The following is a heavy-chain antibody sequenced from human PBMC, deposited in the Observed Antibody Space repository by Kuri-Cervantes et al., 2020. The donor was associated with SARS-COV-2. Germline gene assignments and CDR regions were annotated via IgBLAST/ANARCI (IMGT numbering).Heavy chain of an antibody. Sequence: SETLSLTCTVSGGSISSYYWSWIRQPPGKGLEWIGYIYYSGSTNYNPSLKSRVTISVDTSKNQFSLKLSSVTAADTAVYYCARTNRGRYYYYYSMDVWGQGTTVTVSS. D-gene: IGHD3-10*01. J-gene: IGHJ6*02. CDR1: GGSISSYY. V-gene: IGHV4-59*01. CDR2: IYYSGST. CDR3: ARTNRGRYYYYYSMDV.